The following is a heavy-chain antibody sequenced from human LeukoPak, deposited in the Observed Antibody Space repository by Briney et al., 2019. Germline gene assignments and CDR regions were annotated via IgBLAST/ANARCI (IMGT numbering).Heavy chain of an antibody. D-gene: IGHD2-21*02. J-gene: IGHJ3*02. CDR3: ARERQDTVIHSGAFDI. Sequence: GRSLRLSCAASGFTFSNYFMHWVRQAPGKGLEWVADIASDGSHTFYVESVKGRFTISRDNSKITLYLQMNSLGPEDTAVYFCARERQDTVIHSGAFDIWGQGTMVTVSS. CDR2: IASDGSHT. V-gene: IGHV3-30-3*01. CDR1: GFTFSNYF.